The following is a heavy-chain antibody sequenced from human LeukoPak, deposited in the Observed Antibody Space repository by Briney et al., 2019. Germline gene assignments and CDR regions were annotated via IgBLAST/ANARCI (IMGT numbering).Heavy chain of an antibody. Sequence: GGSPRLSCAGSGFTFCSFAMSWVCQAPGKGLEWVSAISDSGDYTYYADSVKGRFTISRDNSKNTLYLHVNSLRAEDTAVYYCAKDTSIGKYCTSDVCSPFDYWGQGTLVTVSS. CDR3: AKDTSIGKYCTSDVCSPFDY. CDR2: ISDSGDYT. J-gene: IGHJ4*02. CDR1: GFTFCSFA. V-gene: IGHV3-23*01. D-gene: IGHD2-8*01.